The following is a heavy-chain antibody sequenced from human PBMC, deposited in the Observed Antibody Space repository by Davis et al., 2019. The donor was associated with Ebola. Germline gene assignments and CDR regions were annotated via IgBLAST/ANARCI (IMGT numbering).Heavy chain of an antibody. CDR2: INNSGST. D-gene: IGHD1-26*01. J-gene: IGHJ4*02. Sequence: GSLRLSCAVYGGSFSGYSWSGIGKPQGKGLEWIGEINNSGSTNSNPSLKSRVTISVDTSKNQFSLNLSSVTAADTAVYYCARDDLSGLIDSWGQGTLVTVSS. CDR1: GGSFSGYS. CDR3: ARDDLSGLIDS. V-gene: IGHV4-34*01.